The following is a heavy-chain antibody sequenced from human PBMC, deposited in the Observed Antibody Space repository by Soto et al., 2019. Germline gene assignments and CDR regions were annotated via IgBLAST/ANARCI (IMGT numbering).Heavy chain of an antibody. J-gene: IGHJ4*02. CDR1: GGTMRSGGYS. V-gene: IGHV4-30-2*01. CDR2: IYHSGST. CDR3: AKDMVRGVIPPILDY. Sequence: PSETLSLTCSVSGGTMRSGGYSWSWIRQPPGKGLEWIGYIYHSGSTYYNPSLKSRVTISVDRSKNQFSLKLSSVTAEDTAVYYCAKDMVRGVIPPILDYWGQGTLVTVSS. D-gene: IGHD3-10*01.